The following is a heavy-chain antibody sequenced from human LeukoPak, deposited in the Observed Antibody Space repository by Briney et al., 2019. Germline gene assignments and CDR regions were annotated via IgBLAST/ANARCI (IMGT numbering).Heavy chain of an antibody. J-gene: IGHJ6*03. CDR1: GFTFSDYY. CDR3: ARGYSSSWHHYYYYMDV. V-gene: IGHV3-11*04. Sequence: KSGGSLRLSCAASGFTFSDYYMSWIRQAPGKGLEWVSYISSSGSTIYYADSVKGRFTISRDNAKNSLYLQMNSLRAEDTAVYYCARGYSSSWHHYYYYMDVWGKGTTVTVSS. D-gene: IGHD6-13*01. CDR2: ISSSGSTI.